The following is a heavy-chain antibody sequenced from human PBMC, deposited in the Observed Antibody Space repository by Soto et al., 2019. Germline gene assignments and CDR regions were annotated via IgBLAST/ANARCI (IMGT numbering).Heavy chain of an antibody. CDR3: ARGLTVTTFWRTPYYFDY. CDR1: GGSISSSSYY. Sequence: SETLSLTCTVSGGSISSSSYYWGWIRQPPGKGLEWIGSIYYSGSTYYNPSLKSRVTISVDTSKNQFSLKLSSVTAADTAVYYCARGLTVTTFWRTPYYFDYWGQGTLVTVSS. V-gene: IGHV4-39*01. J-gene: IGHJ4*02. CDR2: IYYSGST. D-gene: IGHD4-17*01.